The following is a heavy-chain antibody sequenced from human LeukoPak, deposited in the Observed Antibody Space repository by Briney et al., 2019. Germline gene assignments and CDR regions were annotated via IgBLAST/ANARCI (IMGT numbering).Heavy chain of an antibody. Sequence: GGSLRLSCAASGFTFSDYYMSWIRQASGKGLEWVSYISSSGSTIYYADSVKGRFTISRDNSKNTLYLQMNSLRAEDTAVYYCAKDYYYDSSGYLYYFDYWGQGTLVTVSS. J-gene: IGHJ4*02. CDR3: AKDYYYDSSGYLYYFDY. CDR1: GFTFSDYY. CDR2: ISSSGSTI. V-gene: IGHV3-11*01. D-gene: IGHD3-22*01.